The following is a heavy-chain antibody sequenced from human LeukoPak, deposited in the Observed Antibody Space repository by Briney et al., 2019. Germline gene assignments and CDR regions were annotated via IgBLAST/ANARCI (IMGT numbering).Heavy chain of an antibody. CDR1: GYSFTNYW. D-gene: IGHD2-2*01. Sequence: GESLKISCKGSGYSFTNYWIGWVRQMPGKGLEWMGIIYPGDSDTRYSPSFQGHVTISADKSISTAYLQWSSLKASDTAMYYCERLQTHVVVPAAAFDPWGQGTLVTVSS. CDR3: ERLQTHVVVPAAAFDP. V-gene: IGHV5-51*01. J-gene: IGHJ5*02. CDR2: IYPGDSDT.